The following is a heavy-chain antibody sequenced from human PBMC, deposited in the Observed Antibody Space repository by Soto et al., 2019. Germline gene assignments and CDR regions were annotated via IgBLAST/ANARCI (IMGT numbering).Heavy chain of an antibody. D-gene: IGHD3-10*01. CDR1: GYTFTNFG. CDR2: ISAYNGNT. J-gene: IGHJ5*02. Sequence: GASVKVSCKASGYTFTNFGISWVRQAPGQGLEWMGWISAYNGNTNYAQNFQGRVTMTTDTSTSTAYMELRSLRSDDTAVYYCARGVGSGSYYNHYNWFDPWGQGTLVTVSS. V-gene: IGHV1-18*01. CDR3: ARGVGSGSYYNHYNWFDP.